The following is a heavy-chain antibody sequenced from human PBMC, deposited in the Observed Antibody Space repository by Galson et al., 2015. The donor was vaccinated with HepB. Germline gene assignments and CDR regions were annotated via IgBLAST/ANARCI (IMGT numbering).Heavy chain of an antibody. CDR1: GDSVSSNSAA. CDR3: ARGASSWYRGYFDY. V-gene: IGHV6-1*01. J-gene: IGHJ4*02. CDR2: TYYRSKWYN. Sequence: CAISGDSVSSNSAAWNWIRQSPSRGLEWLGRTYYRSKWYNDYAVSVKSRITINPDTSKNQFSLQLNSVTPEDTAVYYCARGASSWYRGYFDYWGQGTLVTVSP. D-gene: IGHD6-13*01.